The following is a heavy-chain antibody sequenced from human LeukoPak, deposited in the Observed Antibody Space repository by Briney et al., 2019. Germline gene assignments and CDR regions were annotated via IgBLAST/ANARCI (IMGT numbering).Heavy chain of an antibody. D-gene: IGHD4-17*01. J-gene: IGHJ6*02. CDR1: GGSISSSSYY. CDR2: IYYSGST. Sequence: PSETLSLTCTVSGGSISSSSYYWGWIRQPPGKGLEWIGSIYYSGSTYYNPSLKSRVTISVDTSKNQFSLKLSSVTAADTAVYYCAREDYGDYEGYGMDVWGQGTTVTVSS. V-gene: IGHV4-39*07. CDR3: AREDYGDYEGYGMDV.